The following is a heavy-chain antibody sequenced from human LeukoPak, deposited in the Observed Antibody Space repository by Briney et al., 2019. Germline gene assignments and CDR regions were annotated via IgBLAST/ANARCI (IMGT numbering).Heavy chain of an antibody. CDR2: ISSSSNTK. D-gene: IGHD2-8*01. Sequence: GGSLRLSCAASGFTFSTYRMNWVRQAPGKGLEWVAYISSSSNTKYYADSVKGRFTISRDNSKNTLYLQMNSLRGEDTAVYYCAKDHCTNGVCYTDYWGQGTLVTVSS. J-gene: IGHJ4*02. CDR3: AKDHCTNGVCYTDY. CDR1: GFTFSTYR. V-gene: IGHV3-48*01.